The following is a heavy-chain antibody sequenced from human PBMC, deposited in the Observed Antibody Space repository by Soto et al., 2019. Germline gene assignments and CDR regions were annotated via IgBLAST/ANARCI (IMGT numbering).Heavy chain of an antibody. Sequence: QVQLVQSGAEVKKPGSSVKVSCKASGGTFSSYAISWVRQAPGQGLEWMGGIIPIFGTANYAQKFQGRVTITADESTSTAYMELSSLRSEYTAVYYCARDPLGTGYCISTSCPYYYYGMDVWGQGTTVTVSS. D-gene: IGHD2-2*01. V-gene: IGHV1-69*12. CDR1: GGTFSSYA. J-gene: IGHJ6*02. CDR2: IIPIFGTA. CDR3: ARDPLGTGYCISTSCPYYYYGMDV.